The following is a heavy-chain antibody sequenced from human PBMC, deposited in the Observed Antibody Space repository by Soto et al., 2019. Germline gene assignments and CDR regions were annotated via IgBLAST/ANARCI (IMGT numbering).Heavy chain of an antibody. CDR2: INHSGST. Sequence: QVQLQQWGAGLLKPSETLSLTCAVYGGSFSGYYWNWIRQPPGKGLEWIGEINHSGSTNYNPSLKRRVTLSVDTSTNQFSLTLSSVTAADTAVYYCARGWGRIFDYWGQGTLVTVSS. V-gene: IGHV4-34*01. J-gene: IGHJ4*02. CDR1: GGSFSGYY. D-gene: IGHD7-27*01. CDR3: ARGWGRIFDY.